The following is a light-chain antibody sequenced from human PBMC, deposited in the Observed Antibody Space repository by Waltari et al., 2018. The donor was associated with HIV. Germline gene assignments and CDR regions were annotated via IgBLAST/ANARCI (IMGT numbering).Light chain of an antibody. CDR3: QSYDSSLSVWV. Sequence: SVLTPPPSVSGAPGQRVTISCTGSSSNIGAGYDVHWYQQIPGTAPKLLIYGNSHRPSGVPDRFSGSKSGTSASLAITGLQAEDEADYYCQSYDSSLSVWVFGGGTKLTVL. CDR2: GNS. V-gene: IGLV1-40*01. J-gene: IGLJ3*02. CDR1: SSNIGAGYD.